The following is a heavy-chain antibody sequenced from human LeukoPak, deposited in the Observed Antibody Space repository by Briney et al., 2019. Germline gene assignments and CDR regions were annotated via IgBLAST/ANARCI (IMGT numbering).Heavy chain of an antibody. CDR2: INPNSGGT. CDR3: ARIMTTVTTYAFDI. J-gene: IGHJ3*02. D-gene: IGHD4-17*01. CDR1: GYTFTGYY. Sequence: ASVKVSCKASGYTFTGYYMHWVRQAPGQGLDWMGRINPNSGGTNYAQKFQGRVTMTRDTSISTAYMELSRLRSDDTAVYYCARIMTTVTTYAFDIWGQGTMVTVSS. V-gene: IGHV1-2*06.